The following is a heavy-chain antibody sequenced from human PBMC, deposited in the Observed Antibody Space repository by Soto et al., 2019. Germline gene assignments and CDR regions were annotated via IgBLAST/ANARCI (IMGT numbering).Heavy chain of an antibody. D-gene: IGHD7-27*01. CDR3: AKDFLPDWGQDYYYGMDV. CDR1: GFIFSNYA. CDR2: ISGSGVNT. J-gene: IGHJ6*02. V-gene: IGHV3-23*01. Sequence: EVQVLESGGGLVQRGGSLRLSCAASGFIFSNYAMSWVRQAPGKGPEWVSSISGSGVNTFYADSVKGRFTISRDNSKNMLYLQMSILGAEETALYYCAKDFLPDWGQDYYYGMDVWGQGTTVTVSS.